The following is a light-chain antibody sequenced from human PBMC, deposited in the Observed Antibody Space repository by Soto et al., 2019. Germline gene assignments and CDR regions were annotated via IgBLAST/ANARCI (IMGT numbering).Light chain of an antibody. CDR3: QQSYSTLWT. CDR2: AAS. CDR1: QSISRY. V-gene: IGKV1-39*01. J-gene: IGKJ1*01. Sequence: DIQMTQSPSSLSASVGDSVTITCRASQSISRYLNWYQQKPGKAPKLLIYAASSLQSGVPSRFSGSGSRTDCTLTISSLQPEDSATYYYQQSYSTLWTFGQGTKVEIK.